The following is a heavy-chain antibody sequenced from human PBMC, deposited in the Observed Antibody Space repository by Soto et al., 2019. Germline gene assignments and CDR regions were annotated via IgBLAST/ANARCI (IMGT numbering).Heavy chain of an antibody. D-gene: IGHD7-27*01. CDR3: ARGPSGDKVHY. Sequence: SSETLSLTCAVSGASIGTSNWWSWVRQPPGEGLEWIGHIFDSGTTYTNPSLRSQVAISLDTSKNHFSLTLSSVTAADTAVYYCARGPSGDKVHYWGQGALVTVS. J-gene: IGHJ4*02. CDR2: IFDSGTT. CDR1: GASIGTSNW. V-gene: IGHV4-4*02.